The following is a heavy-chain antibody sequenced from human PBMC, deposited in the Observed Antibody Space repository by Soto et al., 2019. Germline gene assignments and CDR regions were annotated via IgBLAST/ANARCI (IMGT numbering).Heavy chain of an antibody. CDR1: GFTFSSYW. D-gene: IGHD2-15*01. J-gene: IGHJ6*02. CDR2: IKQDGSEK. CDR3: ARDPLAGYCSGGSCYSNYYYGMDV. Sequence: GESLKISCAASGFTFSSYWMSWVRQAPGKGLEWVANIKQDGSEKYYVDSVKGRFTISRDNAKNSLYLQMNSLRAEDTAVYYCARDPLAGYCSGGSCYSNYYYGMDVWGQGTTVTVSS. V-gene: IGHV3-7*05.